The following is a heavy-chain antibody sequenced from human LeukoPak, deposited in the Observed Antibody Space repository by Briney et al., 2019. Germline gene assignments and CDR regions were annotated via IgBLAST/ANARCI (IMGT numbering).Heavy chain of an antibody. D-gene: IGHD3-10*01. Sequence: GGSLRLSCAASGFNFNSYWMSWVRQAPGKGLECVANIKQDGSEIYFVDSVKCRFTISRDNAKSSLYLQMNSLRGEDTAVYYCARARYGSGGYFFDFWGQGTLVTVSS. J-gene: IGHJ4*02. V-gene: IGHV3-7*04. CDR2: IKQDGSEI. CDR1: GFNFNSYW. CDR3: ARARYGSGGYFFDF.